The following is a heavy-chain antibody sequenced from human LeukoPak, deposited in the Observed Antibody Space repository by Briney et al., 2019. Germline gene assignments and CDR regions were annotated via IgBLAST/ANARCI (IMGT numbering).Heavy chain of an antibody. CDR2: IYYSGST. J-gene: IGHJ3*02. CDR1: GGSISSGDYY. Sequence: SETLSLTCTVSGGSISSGDYYWSWIRQPPGKGLEWIGYIYYSGSTNYNPSLKSRVTISVDTSKNQFSLKLSSVTAADTAVYYCAIMDIVANLDAFDIWGQGTMVTVSS. CDR3: AIMDIVANLDAFDI. D-gene: IGHD5-12*01. V-gene: IGHV4-61*08.